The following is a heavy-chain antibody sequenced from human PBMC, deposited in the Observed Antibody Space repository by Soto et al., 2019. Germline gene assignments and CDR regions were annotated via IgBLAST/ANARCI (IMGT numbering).Heavy chain of an antibody. Sequence: GPSVKVSCKSCGYTFTGYYMHWVRQAPGQGLEWMGWINHNSGGTNYAQKFQVRVTMTRDTSISTAYMELSRLRSDDTAVYYCARDFSGWYPGGDYWGQGTLVTLSS. CDR2: INHNSGGT. CDR1: GYTFTGYY. J-gene: IGHJ4*02. CDR3: ARDFSGWYPGGDY. V-gene: IGHV1-2*02. D-gene: IGHD6-19*01.